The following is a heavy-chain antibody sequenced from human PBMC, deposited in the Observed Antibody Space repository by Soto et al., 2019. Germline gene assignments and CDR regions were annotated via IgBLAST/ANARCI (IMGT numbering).Heavy chain of an antibody. CDR1: GGSISSYY. CDR2: IYYSGST. Sequence: SETLSLTCTVSGGSISSYYWSWIRQPPGKGLEWIGYIYYSGSTNYNPSLKSRVTISVDTSKNQFSLKLSSVTAADTAVYYCARVALIVGATGFWLDPWGQGTQVTVSS. D-gene: IGHD1-26*01. CDR3: ARVALIVGATGFWLDP. V-gene: IGHV4-59*01. J-gene: IGHJ5*02.